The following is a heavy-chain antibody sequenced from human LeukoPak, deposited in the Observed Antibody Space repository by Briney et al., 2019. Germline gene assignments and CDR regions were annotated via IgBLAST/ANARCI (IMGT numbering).Heavy chain of an antibody. J-gene: IGHJ6*02. CDR2: TYYRSKWYN. Sequence: SQTLSLTCAISGDSVSSNSATWNWIRQSPSRGLEWLGRTYYRSKWYNDYAVSVKSRITINPDTSKNQFSLQLNSVTPEDTAVYYCARVGSGPYYHYYGMDVWGQGTTVTVSS. CDR1: GDSVSSNSAT. CDR3: ARVGSGPYYHYYGMDV. D-gene: IGHD3-10*01. V-gene: IGHV6-1*01.